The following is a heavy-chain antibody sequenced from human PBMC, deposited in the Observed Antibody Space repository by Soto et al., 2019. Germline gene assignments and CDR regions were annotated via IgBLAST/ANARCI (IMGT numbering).Heavy chain of an antibody. CDR3: AKALRPSLNFFYYMDV. V-gene: IGHV3-23*01. Sequence: EVQLLESGGGLVQPGGSLRLSCVVSGFTFGSYAMSWVRQAPEKGPEWVAILGGNGFTTYYADSVKGRFNISGDKSKSRRFLQRNSVRADDSGVYYCAKALRPSLNFFYYMDVWGRGTSVTVSS. D-gene: IGHD2-2*01. CDR1: GFTFGSYA. CDR2: LGGNGFTT. J-gene: IGHJ6*03.